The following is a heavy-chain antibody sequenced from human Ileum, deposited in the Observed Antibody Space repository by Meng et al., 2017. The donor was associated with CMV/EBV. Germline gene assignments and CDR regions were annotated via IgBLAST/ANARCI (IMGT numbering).Heavy chain of an antibody. CDR3: ARGPGGFGDFNFDY. D-gene: IGHD3-16*01. CDR2: IYHGGST. Sequence: QVALQESGPGLVKPSETLSLTCTFSRGSISSDYWSWIRQPAGKALEWIGRIYHGGSTNYNPSLKSRVTLSVDTSKNQFSMRLTSVTAADTAVYYCARGPGGFGDFNFDYWGQGTLVTVSS. CDR1: RGSISSDY. J-gene: IGHJ4*02. V-gene: IGHV4-4*07.